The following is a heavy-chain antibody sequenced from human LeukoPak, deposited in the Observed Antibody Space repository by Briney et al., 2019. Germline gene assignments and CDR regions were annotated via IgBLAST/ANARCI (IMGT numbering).Heavy chain of an antibody. CDR3: ARDSSSSPYYYYYYMDV. CDR2: IRYDATTK. D-gene: IGHD6-6*01. V-gene: IGHV3-30*02. CDR1: GITFSNSA. Sequence: PGGSLRLSCVPSGITFSNSALSWVRQAPGKGLEWVAFIRYDATTKYYADSVKGRFTISRDNSKNTLYLQMNSLRAEDTAVYYCARDSSSSPYYYYYYMDVWGKGTTVTVSS. J-gene: IGHJ6*03.